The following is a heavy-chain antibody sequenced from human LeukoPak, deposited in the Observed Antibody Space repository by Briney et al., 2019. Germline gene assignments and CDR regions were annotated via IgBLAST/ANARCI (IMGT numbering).Heavy chain of an antibody. D-gene: IGHD3-22*01. CDR2: IYGSGIT. J-gene: IGHJ6*03. CDR3: ARLKFYDSTGYSPGYYMDV. Sequence: SETLSLTCTVSGGSIISNYWSWIRQSAGTGLEWIGRIYGSGITDYNPSLKSRVTMSLDTSRKQFSLRLTSATAADTAVYYCARLKFYDSTGYSPGYYMDVWGKGTTVSV. V-gene: IGHV4-4*07. CDR1: GGSIISNY.